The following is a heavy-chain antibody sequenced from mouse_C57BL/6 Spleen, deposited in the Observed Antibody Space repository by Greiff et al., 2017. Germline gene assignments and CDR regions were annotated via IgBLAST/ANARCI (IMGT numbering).Heavy chain of an antibody. J-gene: IGHJ1*03. V-gene: IGHV1-76*01. CDR2: IYPGSGNT. CDR3: AREFGNYYGTGYFDV. CDR1: GYTFTDYY. D-gene: IGHD1-1*01. Sequence: VKVVESGAELVRPGASVKLSCKASGYTFTDYYINWVKQRPGQGLEWIARIYPGSGNTYYNEKFKGKATLTAEKSSSTAYMQLSSLTSEDSAVYFCAREFGNYYGTGYFDVWGTGTTVTVSS.